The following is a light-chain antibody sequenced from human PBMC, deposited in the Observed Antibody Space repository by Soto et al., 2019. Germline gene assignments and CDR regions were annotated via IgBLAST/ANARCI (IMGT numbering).Light chain of an antibody. CDR2: GVT. J-gene: IGLJ3*02. V-gene: IGLV2-8*01. CDR1: GSDIGAYNF. CDR3: YSYAGRNIWV. Sequence: QSVLTQSPSASGSPGQSVTISCTGSGSDIGAYNFVSWYQQHPGKAPKLMIFGVTERPSGVPDRFSGSKSGNTASLTVSGLQADDEAVYYCYSYAGRNIWVFGGGTQLTVL.